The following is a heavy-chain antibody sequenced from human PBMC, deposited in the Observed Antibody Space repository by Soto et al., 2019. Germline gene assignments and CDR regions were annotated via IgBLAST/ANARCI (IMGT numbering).Heavy chain of an antibody. CDR2: IIPIFGTA. CDR1: GGTISSYA. Sequence: QVQLVQSGAEVKKPGSSVKLSCKASGGTISSYAISWVRQAPGQGLEWMGGIIPIFGTANYAQKFQGRVTITADESTSTAYMELSSLRSEDTAVYYCARGPRYSSSWASDYWGQGTLVTVSS. V-gene: IGHV1-69*01. J-gene: IGHJ4*02. D-gene: IGHD6-13*01. CDR3: ARGPRYSSSWASDY.